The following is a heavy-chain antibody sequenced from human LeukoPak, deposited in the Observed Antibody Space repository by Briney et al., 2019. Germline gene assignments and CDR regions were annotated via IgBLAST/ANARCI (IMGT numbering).Heavy chain of an antibody. CDR1: GFTFSSYA. CDR2: ISRGSDHI. V-gene: IGHV3-21*04. Sequence: GGSLRLSCAASGFTFSSYAMNWVRQAPGKGLEWVSSISRGSDHIFYADSMKGRFTISRDNAKNSLYLQMNSLRAEDTAVYFCVKDRYGSFDPWGQGTLVTVSS. CDR3: VKDRYGSFDP. J-gene: IGHJ5*02. D-gene: IGHD3-10*01.